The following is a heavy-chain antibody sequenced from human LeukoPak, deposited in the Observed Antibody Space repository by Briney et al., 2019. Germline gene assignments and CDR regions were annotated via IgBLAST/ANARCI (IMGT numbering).Heavy chain of an antibody. CDR1: GFTFSDYI. V-gene: IGHV3-72*01. D-gene: IGHD3-16*01. CDR2: IRRGANSYTT. J-gene: IGHJ3*02. CDR3: SRDGGEGGNSAFDI. Sequence: PGGSLRLSCAASGFTFSDYILDWVRQAPGKGLEWVGRIRRGANSYTTEYAASVKGRFTISRDDSKNSLYLHMNSLTTEDTAVYHCSRDGGEGGNSAFDIWGQGTMVTVSS.